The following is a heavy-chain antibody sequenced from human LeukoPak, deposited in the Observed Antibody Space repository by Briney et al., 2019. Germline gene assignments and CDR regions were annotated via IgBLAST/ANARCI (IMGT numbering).Heavy chain of an antibody. CDR1: GFTFSSYG. Sequence: GGSLRLSCAASGFTFSSYGMSWVRQAPGKGLEWVSSIGDSRGSTYYADSVKGRFTISRDNSKNTLYLQMNSLRAEDTAVYYCAKAPAGPEYSSSWKFGYNWFDPWGQGTLVTVPS. CDR2: IGDSRGST. D-gene: IGHD6-13*01. CDR3: AKAPAGPEYSSSWKFGYNWFDP. V-gene: IGHV3-23*01. J-gene: IGHJ5*02.